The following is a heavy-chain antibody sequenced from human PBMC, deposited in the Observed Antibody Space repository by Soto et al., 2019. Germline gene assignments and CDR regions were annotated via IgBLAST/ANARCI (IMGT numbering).Heavy chain of an antibody. V-gene: IGHV4-4*07. Sequence: SETLSLTCIVSGDSISCNYWSGIRQPAGRGLEWIGRINTSGNRNYNLSFKSRVTMSVDTSKNQLSLKLSSMTAADTAVYYCAREGQGYNLVVFDLWGQGTLVTVSS. CDR1: GDSISCNY. D-gene: IGHD5-12*01. CDR2: INTSGNR. J-gene: IGHJ4*02. CDR3: AREGQGYNLVVFDL.